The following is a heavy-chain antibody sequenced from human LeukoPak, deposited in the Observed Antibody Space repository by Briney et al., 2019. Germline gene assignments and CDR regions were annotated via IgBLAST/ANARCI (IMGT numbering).Heavy chain of an antibody. CDR1: GFTVSNHY. J-gene: IGHJ4*02. Sequence: GGSLRLSCAASGFTVSNHYMNWVRQAPGKGLEWVSVIYSGGGTHYTDSVEGRFTISRDNSKNTLFLQMNNLRAEDTALYYCARGQVVGATDYFDYWGQGTPVTVAS. D-gene: IGHD1-26*01. CDR3: ARGQVVGATDYFDY. CDR2: IYSGGGT. V-gene: IGHV3-53*01.